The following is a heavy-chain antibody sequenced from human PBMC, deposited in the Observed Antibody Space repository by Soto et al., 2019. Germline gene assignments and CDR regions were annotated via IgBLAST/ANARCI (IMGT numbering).Heavy chain of an antibody. D-gene: IGHD2-15*01. CDR3: ARPLGYCSGGSCYPNDY. Sequence: EVQLVESGGGFVQPGGSLRLSCAASGFTFSIYWMSWVRQAPGKGLEWVANIKQDGNEKYYVDSVKGRFTISRDNAKNSLHLQMNSLRAEDTAVYYCARPLGYCSGGSCYPNDYWGQGTLVTVSS. CDR2: IKQDGNEK. CDR1: GFTFSIYW. J-gene: IGHJ4*02. V-gene: IGHV3-7*01.